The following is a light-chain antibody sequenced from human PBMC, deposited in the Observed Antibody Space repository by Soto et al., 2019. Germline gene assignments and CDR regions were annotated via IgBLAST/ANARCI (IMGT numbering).Light chain of an antibody. CDR1: QSVSSN. CDR2: DAS. V-gene: IGKV3-11*01. J-gene: IGKJ5*01. Sequence: ELVIAQSPATLSVSPGVRATLSCMASQSVSSNLAWYQQKPGQAPRLLIYDASNRATGIPARFSGSGSGTDFTLTISSLEPEDFAVYYCQQRSNWPPTFGQGTRLEI. CDR3: QQRSNWPPT.